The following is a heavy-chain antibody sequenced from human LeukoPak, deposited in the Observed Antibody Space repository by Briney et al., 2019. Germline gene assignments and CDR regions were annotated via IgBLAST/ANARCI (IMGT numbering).Heavy chain of an antibody. CDR1: GFTFDAYA. V-gene: IGHV3-43*02. CDR2: INKDGSAT. Sequence: GGSLRLSCEASGFTFDAYAMHWVRQAPGKGLEWVSLINKDGSATYYADSVKGRFTISRDNSKNSLYLQMNSLRSEDTALYYCATWAFYHSLDVWGQGTTVTVS. CDR3: ATWAFYHSLDV. J-gene: IGHJ6*02. D-gene: IGHD1-26*01.